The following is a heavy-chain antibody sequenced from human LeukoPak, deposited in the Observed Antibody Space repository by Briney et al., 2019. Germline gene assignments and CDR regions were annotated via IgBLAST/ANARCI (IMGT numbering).Heavy chain of an antibody. CDR3: ARVFGRSVQRYYYYMDV. D-gene: IGHD3-16*01. J-gene: IGHJ6*03. CDR1: GGSISSGDYY. V-gene: IGHV4-30-4*08. CDR2: IYYSGST. Sequence: PSQTPSLTCTVSGGSISSGDYYWSWIRQPPGKGLEWIGYIYYSGSTYYNPSLKSRVTISVDTSKNQFSLKLSSVTAADTAVYYCARVFGRSVQRYYYYMDVWGKGTTVTVSS.